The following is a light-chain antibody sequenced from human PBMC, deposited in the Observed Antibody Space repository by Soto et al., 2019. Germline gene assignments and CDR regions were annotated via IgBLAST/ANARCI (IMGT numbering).Light chain of an antibody. J-gene: IGKJ1*01. CDR3: QQTYSSPQT. CDR1: QSISSF. V-gene: IGKV1-39*01. CDR2: GAS. Sequence: DIQMTQSPSSLSASVGDRFTITCRASQSISSFLNWYQQKPGKAPKLLVYGASSLQSGVPSRVSGSGSGTDFTLTISSLQPEDFATYFCQQTYSSPQTFGQGTKVDI.